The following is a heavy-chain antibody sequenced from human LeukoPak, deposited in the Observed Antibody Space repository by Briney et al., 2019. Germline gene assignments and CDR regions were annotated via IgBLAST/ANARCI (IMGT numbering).Heavy chain of an antibody. D-gene: IGHD3-10*01. V-gene: IGHV4-61*02. J-gene: IGHJ5*02. CDR1: GGSISTSSYY. Sequence: SETLSLTCTVSGGSISTSSYYWSWIRQPAGKGLEWIGRIYTSGSTDYNPSLKSRVTMSVDTSKNQFSLKLSSVTAADTAVYYCAREAAITNWFDPWGQGTLVTVSS. CDR2: IYTSGST. CDR3: AREAAITNWFDP.